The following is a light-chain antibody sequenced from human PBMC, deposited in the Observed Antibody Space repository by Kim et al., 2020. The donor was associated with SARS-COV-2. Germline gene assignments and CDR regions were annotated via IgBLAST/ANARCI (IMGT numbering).Light chain of an antibody. V-gene: IGKV3-20*01. CDR3: QQYGSSPQT. CDR2: AS. Sequence: EIVLTQSPGTLSLSPGERATFSCRASQSVSGSYSAWYQQKPGQAPRLLIYASTRATGIPDRFSGSGSGTDFTLTISRLEPEDFAVYYCQQYGSSPQTFGQGTKVDVK. J-gene: IGKJ1*01. CDR1: QSVSGSY.